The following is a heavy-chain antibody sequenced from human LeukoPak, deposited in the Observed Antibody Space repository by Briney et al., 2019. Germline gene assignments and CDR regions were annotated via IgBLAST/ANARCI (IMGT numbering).Heavy chain of an antibody. CDR3: AVPFYYDSRSYRPPYFDF. CDR1: GYTFTGNH. CDR2: TNPNTGAT. V-gene: IGHV1-2*02. D-gene: IGHD3-22*01. J-gene: IGHJ4*02. Sequence: ASVKVSCKASGYTFTGNHIHWVRQAPGQGLEWMGWTNPNTGATKYAQKFQGRVTMTMDTAISTAYLELISLNSDDTAVFYCAVPFYYDSRSYRPPYFDFWGQGTQVTVSS.